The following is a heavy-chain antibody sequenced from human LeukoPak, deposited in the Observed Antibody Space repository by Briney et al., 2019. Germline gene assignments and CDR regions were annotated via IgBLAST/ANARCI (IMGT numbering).Heavy chain of an antibody. CDR3: AKGTTGMAPRGYFDD. CDR2: ISGSGGST. J-gene: IGHJ4*02. V-gene: IGHV3-23*01. Sequence: PGGSLRLSCAVSGFTFSTYAMNWVRRAPGKGLEWVSVISGSGGSTYYADSVKGRFTISRDNSKNTLYLQMNSLAVEDTAVYYCAKGTTGMAPRGYFDDWGQGTLVTVSS. D-gene: IGHD5-18*01. CDR1: GFTFSTYA.